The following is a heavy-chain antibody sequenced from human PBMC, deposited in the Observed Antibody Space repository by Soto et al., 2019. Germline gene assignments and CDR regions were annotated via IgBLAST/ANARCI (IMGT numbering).Heavy chain of an antibody. Sequence: QVQLVESGGGVVQPGRSLRLSCAASGFTFSSYAMHWVRQAPGKGLDWVAVISYDGSNKYYADSVKGRFTISRDNSKNTLYLQMNSLRAEDTAVYYCARDRVSRSGWDGGRHWGQGTLVTVSS. CDR3: ARDRVSRSGWDGGRH. V-gene: IGHV3-30-3*01. CDR1: GFTFSSYA. CDR2: ISYDGSNK. J-gene: IGHJ4*02. D-gene: IGHD6-19*01.